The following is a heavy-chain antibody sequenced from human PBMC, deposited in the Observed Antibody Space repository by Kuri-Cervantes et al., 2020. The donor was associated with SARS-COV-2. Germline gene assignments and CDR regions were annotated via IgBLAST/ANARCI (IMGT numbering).Heavy chain of an antibody. CDR1: GFTFSNAW. Sequence: GGSLRLSCAASGFTFSNAWMSWVRQAPGKGLEWVANIKQDGSEKYYVDSVKGRFTISRDNAKNSLYLQMNSLRAEDTAVYYCAKDQHGIVVVVAAIDYWGQGTLVTVSS. J-gene: IGHJ4*02. CDR2: IKQDGSEK. V-gene: IGHV3-7*01. CDR3: AKDQHGIVVVVAAIDY. D-gene: IGHD2-15*01.